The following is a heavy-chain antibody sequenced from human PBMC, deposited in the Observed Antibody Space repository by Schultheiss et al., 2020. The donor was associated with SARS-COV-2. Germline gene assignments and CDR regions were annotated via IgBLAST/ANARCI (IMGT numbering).Heavy chain of an antibody. CDR2: IWYDGSNK. Sequence: GESLKISFAASGFTFSSYGMHWVRQAPGKGLEWVAVIWYDGSNKYYADSVKGRFTISRDNAKNTLYLQMNSLRVEDTAVYYCARVGSSGGGAFDIWGQGRMVTVSS. CDR1: GFTFSSYG. J-gene: IGHJ3*02. CDR3: ARVGSSGGGAFDI. V-gene: IGHV3-33*01. D-gene: IGHD3-22*01.